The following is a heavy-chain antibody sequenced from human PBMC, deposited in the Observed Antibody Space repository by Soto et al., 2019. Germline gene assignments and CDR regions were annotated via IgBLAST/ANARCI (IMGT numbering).Heavy chain of an antibody. CDR2: INPNSGGT. J-gene: IGHJ4*02. V-gene: IGHV1-2*04. D-gene: IGHD5-12*01. CDR1: GGTFSSYA. Sequence: ASEKVSCKASGGTFSSYAISWVRQAPGQGLEWMGWINPNSGGTNYAQKFQGWVTMTRDTSTSTVYMELSSLRSEDTAVYYCARGLRDGYPRPLDYWGQGTLVTVSS. CDR3: ARGLRDGYPRPLDY.